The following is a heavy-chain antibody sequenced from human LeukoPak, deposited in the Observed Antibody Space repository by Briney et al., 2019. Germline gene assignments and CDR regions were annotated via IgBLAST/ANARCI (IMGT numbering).Heavy chain of an antibody. D-gene: IGHD3-10*01. Sequence: ASVKVSCKASGYTFTGYYMHWVRQAPGQGLEWMGWINPNSGGTNYAQKFQGRVTMTRDTSISTAYMELSGLRSDDTAVYYCARDHVLLWFGELLAFDIWGQGTMVTVSS. CDR2: INPNSGGT. CDR1: GYTFTGYY. V-gene: IGHV1-2*02. J-gene: IGHJ3*02. CDR3: ARDHVLLWFGELLAFDI.